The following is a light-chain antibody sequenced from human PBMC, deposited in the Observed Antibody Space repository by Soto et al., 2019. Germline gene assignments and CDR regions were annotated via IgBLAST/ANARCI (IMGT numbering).Light chain of an antibody. Sequence: DIVMTQSPDSLDVSLGERATINCKSSQSVIHTSNNKSYLAWYQQKAGQPPELLLYWASARDSGVPDRFSGSGSGTDFTLTISSLQAEDVAVYYCQQYYSTPRTFGQGTKVDIK. V-gene: IGKV4-1*01. CDR2: WAS. CDR3: QQYYSTPRT. J-gene: IGKJ2*01. CDR1: QSVIHTSNNKSY.